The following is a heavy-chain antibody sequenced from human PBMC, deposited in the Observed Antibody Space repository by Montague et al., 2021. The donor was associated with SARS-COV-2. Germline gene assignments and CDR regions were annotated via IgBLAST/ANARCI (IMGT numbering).Heavy chain of an antibody. Sequence: LTLTCTFSGFSLSTSGMCVSWVRQPPGKGLEWVSTIYSGDTAYYADSVQGRFTISRDHSKNTVFLQMNSLRAEDTALYYCATFYVDTVSVTNDFDLWGQGTLVSVSS. D-gene: IGHD5-18*01. CDR2: IYSGDTA. CDR3: ATFYVDTVSVTNDFDL. V-gene: IGHV3-53*01. J-gene: IGHJ3*01. CDR1: GFSLSTSGMC.